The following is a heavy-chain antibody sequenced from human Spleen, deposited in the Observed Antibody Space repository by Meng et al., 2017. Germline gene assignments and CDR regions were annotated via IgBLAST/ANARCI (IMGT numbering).Heavy chain of an antibody. V-gene: IGHV4-39*07. CDR2: FHYSGVT. CDR3: VRGGAILPGGWFGFDY. Sequence: SETLSLTCTVSGGSISGVTDYWGWIRQPPGKGLEWIGSFHYSGVTYYNPSLESRVTKSVDMSKSQFSLKLSSVTAADTALYYRVRGGAILPGGWFGFDYWGQGKLVTVSS. D-gene: IGHD6-19*01. CDR1: GGSISGVTDY. J-gene: IGHJ4*02.